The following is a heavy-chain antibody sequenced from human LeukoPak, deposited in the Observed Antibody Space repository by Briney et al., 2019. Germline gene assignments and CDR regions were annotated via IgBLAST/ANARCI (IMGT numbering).Heavy chain of an antibody. CDR2: INPNSGGT. CDR1: GYTFTGYY. D-gene: IGHD6-19*01. V-gene: IGHV1-2*02. J-gene: IGHJ4*02. CDR3: ARVEIAVAGTEDY. Sequence: ASVKVSCKASGYTFTGYYMHWVRQAPGQGLEWMGWINPNSGGTNYAQKFQGRVTMTRDTSISTAYMELSRLRSDDTAVYYCARVEIAVAGTEDYWGQGTPVTVSS.